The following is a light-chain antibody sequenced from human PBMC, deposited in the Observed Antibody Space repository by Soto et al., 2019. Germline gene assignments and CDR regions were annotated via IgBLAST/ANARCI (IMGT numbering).Light chain of an antibody. CDR1: QNFNIN. V-gene: IGKV3D-15*01. CDR2: GAS. CDR3: QQYKDWPPLT. Sequence: EIVMTQSPVTLSVSPGERVTLSCRASQNFNINLDWYQQRPGQAPRVLIYGASNSASGIPDRVSGSGSGTDFALTISSREPDDFAVYYCQQYKDWPPLTFGGGTRVEIK. J-gene: IGKJ4*01.